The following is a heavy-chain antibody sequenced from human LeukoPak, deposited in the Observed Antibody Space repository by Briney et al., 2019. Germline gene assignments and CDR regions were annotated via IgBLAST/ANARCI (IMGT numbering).Heavy chain of an antibody. CDR1: GGTFSSYA. V-gene: IGHV1-69*04. Sequence: ASVKVSCKASGGTFSSYAISWVRQAPGQGLEWMGRIIPILGIANYAQKFQGRVTITADQSTSTAYMELSSLRSEDTAVYYCARDLGYYYDSSGYPPDYWGQGTLVTVSS. CDR2: IIPILGIA. CDR3: ARDLGYYYDSSGYPPDY. D-gene: IGHD3-22*01. J-gene: IGHJ4*02.